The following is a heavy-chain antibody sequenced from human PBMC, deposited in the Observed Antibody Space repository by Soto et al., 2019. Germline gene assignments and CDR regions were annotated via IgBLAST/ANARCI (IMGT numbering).Heavy chain of an antibody. CDR1: GYTFTNND. J-gene: IGHJ5*02. V-gene: IGHV1-8*01. CDR2: MNNNTNTT. D-gene: IGHD6-6*01. CDR3: ASEVVAPSSLWSDH. Sequence: GASVKVSCKASGYTFTNNDINWVRQAPGQGLEWIGWMNNNTNTTDSAEVFEGRVSLTWDTSISTAYMQLNSLKIDDTAVYYCASEVVAPSSLWSDHWGKGTMVTVSS.